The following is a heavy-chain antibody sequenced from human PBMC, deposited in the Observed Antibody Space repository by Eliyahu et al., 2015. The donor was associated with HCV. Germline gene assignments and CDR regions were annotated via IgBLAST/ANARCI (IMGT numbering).Heavy chain of an antibody. V-gene: IGHV4-4*02. J-gene: IGHJ6*02. CDR2: XYHSGST. CDR3: ARVVLTEDIVVVPAAIHQYYYYGMDV. Sequence: QVQLQESGPGLVKPSGTLSLTCAVSGGSISXSNWXSWXRQPPGKGLEWXGXXYHSGSTXYNPSLKSRVTISVDKSKNQFSLKLSSVTAADTAVYYCARVVLTEDIVVVPAAIHQYYYYGMDVWGQGTTVTVSS. D-gene: IGHD2-2*01. CDR1: GGSISXSNW.